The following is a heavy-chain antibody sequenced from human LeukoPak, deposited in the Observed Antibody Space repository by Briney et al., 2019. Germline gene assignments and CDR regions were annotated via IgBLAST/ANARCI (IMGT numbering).Heavy chain of an antibody. J-gene: IGHJ4*02. CDR1: DGSISSYY. CDR2: IFYSGNT. D-gene: IGHD1-7*01. V-gene: IGHV4-59*01. CDR3: ARVGTVYNFDY. Sequence: SETLSLTCTVSDGSISSYYWTWIRQPPGKGLEWIGYIFYSGNTNYNPSLKSRVTMSVDTSKKQFSLKLSSVTAADTAIYYCARVGTVYNFDYWGQGTLVTVSS.